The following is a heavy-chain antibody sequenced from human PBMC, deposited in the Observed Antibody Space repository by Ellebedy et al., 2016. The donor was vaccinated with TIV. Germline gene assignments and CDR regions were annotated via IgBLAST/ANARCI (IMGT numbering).Heavy chain of an antibody. D-gene: IGHD2-2*01. CDR3: ARAGGRHSTGSGFY. J-gene: IGHJ4*02. CDR2: IKEDGSEA. V-gene: IGHV3-7*03. CDR1: GFTFSGYW. Sequence: GESLKIPCAASGFTFSGYWMSWVRQAPGKGLEWVANIKEDGSEAYYVDSVKGRFTISRDNAKNSLYLQMSNLRAEDTAVFYCARAGGRHSTGSGFYWGQGTRVTVST.